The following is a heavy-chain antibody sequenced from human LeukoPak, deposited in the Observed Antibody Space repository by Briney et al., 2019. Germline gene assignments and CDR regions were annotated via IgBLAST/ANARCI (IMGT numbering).Heavy chain of an antibody. CDR1: GGSISSGDYY. CDR2: IYYSGST. CDR3: AREGYDFWSGYYDY. V-gene: IGHV4-30-4*01. J-gene: IGHJ4*02. Sequence: SETLSLTCTVSGGSISSGDYYWSWIRQPPGEGLEWIGYIYYSGSTYYNPSLKSRVTISVDTSKNQFSLKLSSVTAADTAVYYCAREGYDFWSGYYDYWGQETLVTVSS. D-gene: IGHD3-3*01.